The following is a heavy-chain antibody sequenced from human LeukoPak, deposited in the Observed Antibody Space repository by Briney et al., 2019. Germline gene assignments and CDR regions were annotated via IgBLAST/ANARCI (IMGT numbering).Heavy chain of an antibody. CDR3: ARGRRPYYFDY. J-gene: IGHJ4*02. CDR2: IYNSWIT. CDR1: GGSISSYY. V-gene: IGHV4-59*01. Sequence: SETLSLTCTVSGGSISSYYWSWIRQPPGKGLEWIGYIYNSWITNYKPSLDSRVTISVDTSKNQFSLKLSSVTAADTAVYYCARGRRPYYFDYWGQGIKVTVSS.